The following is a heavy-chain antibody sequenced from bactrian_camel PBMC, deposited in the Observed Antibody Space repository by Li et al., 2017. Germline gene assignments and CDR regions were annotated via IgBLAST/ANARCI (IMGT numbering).Heavy chain of an antibody. V-gene: IGHV3S53*01. Sequence: HVQLVESGGGLVQPGGSLRLSCAASGYTTGAYCLGWYRQAPEKEREGVAVIGPDGHTTYAASVKGRFTISRDNAKNTLYLQLNSLKTEDMAIYYCAKYTADGLINWGQGTQVTVS. CDR2: IGPDGHT. J-gene: IGHJ4*01. CDR3: AKYTADGLIN. CDR1: GYTTGAYC. D-gene: IGHD2*01.